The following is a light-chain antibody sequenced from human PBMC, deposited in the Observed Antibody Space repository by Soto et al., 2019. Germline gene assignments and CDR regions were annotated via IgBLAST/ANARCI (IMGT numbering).Light chain of an antibody. Sequence: IVLTQSPVTLSLSPGETATVSCSSIQTVDSRYLAWYQQKRGQAPTLLIYATSSRATGVPDRFSGGGSGPDFTLTIRRLEPEDFAVYYCQQYNNWPPWTFGQGTKVDIK. CDR3: QQYNNWPPWT. V-gene: IGKV3-20*01. CDR1: QTVDSRY. J-gene: IGKJ1*01. CDR2: ATS.